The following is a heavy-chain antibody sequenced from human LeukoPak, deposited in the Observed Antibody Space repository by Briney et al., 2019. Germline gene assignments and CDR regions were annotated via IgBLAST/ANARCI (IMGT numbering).Heavy chain of an antibody. CDR1: GDSVSNGNYY. CDR2: IYYSGST. Sequence: SETLSLTCTVSGDSVSNGNYYWSWLRQPPGKALEWIGYIYYSGSTYYNPSLEGRVTISVDTSKNQFSVKLRSVTAADTAVYYCARSQNYYGSGDYWSQGTRSPSPQ. J-gene: IGHJ4*02. CDR3: ARSQNYYGSGDY. V-gene: IGHV4-61*01. D-gene: IGHD3-10*01.